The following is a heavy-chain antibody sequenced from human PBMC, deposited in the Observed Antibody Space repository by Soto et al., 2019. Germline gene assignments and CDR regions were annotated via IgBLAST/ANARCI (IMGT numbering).Heavy chain of an antibody. CDR3: TKNLGYSSTYYYGMDV. J-gene: IGHJ6*02. CDR1: GFTFGDYA. CDR2: IRSKAYGGTT. D-gene: IGHD6-19*01. Sequence: GGSLRLSCTASGFTFGDYAMSGFRQAPGKGLEWVGFIRSKAYGGTTEYAASVKGRFTISRDDSKSIAYLQMNSLKTEDTAVYYCTKNLGYSSTYYYGMDVWGQGTTVTVSS. V-gene: IGHV3-49*03.